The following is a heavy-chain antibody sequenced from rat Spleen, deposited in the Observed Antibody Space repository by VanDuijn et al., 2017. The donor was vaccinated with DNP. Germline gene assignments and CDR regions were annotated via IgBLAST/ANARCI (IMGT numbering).Heavy chain of an antibody. CDR2: ISYEGSSI. CDR1: GFTFSDYY. Sequence: EVQLVESGGGLVQPGRSLKLSCAASGFTFSDYYMAWVRQAPKKGLEWVASISYEGSSIYYGDSVKGRFTIPRDNAKSTLYLQMNSRRSEDTATDYCARRSYGSYVPYYFDYWVQGGMVTVSS. J-gene: IGHJ2*01. D-gene: IGHD1-3*01. V-gene: IGHV5-22*01. CDR3: ARRSYGSYVPYYFDY.